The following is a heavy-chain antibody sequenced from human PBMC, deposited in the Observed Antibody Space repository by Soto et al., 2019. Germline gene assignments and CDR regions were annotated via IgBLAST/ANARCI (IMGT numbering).Heavy chain of an antibody. CDR2: IIPIFGTA. CDR1: GGTFSSYA. Sequence: QVQLVQSGAEVKKPGSSVKVSCKASGGTFSSYAISWVRQAPGQGLEWMGGIIPIFGTANYAQKFQGRVTITADESTSTAYMELSSLRSEETAVYYCARSGDTAMVRGWFDPWGQGTLVTVSS. V-gene: IGHV1-69*12. CDR3: ARSGDTAMVRGWFDP. J-gene: IGHJ5*02. D-gene: IGHD5-18*01.